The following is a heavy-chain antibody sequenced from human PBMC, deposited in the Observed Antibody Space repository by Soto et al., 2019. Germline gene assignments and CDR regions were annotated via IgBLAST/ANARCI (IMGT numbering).Heavy chain of an antibody. J-gene: IGHJ4*02. CDR3: ARSIAVPSSHIDH. V-gene: IGHV4-59*01. CDR2: VYYTGST. CDR1: GGSMSGYY. D-gene: IGHD6-6*01. Sequence: SETLSLTCRVSGGSMSGYYWSWIRQAPGKGLEWIGYVYYTGSTNYNPSLQSRVTISVDTSNKQFSLSLRLVTAADTAVYFCARSIAVPSSHIDHWGQGVRVTVSS.